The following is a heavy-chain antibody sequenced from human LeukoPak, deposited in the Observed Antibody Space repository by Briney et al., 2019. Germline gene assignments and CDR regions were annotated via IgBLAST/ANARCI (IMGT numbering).Heavy chain of an antibody. CDR2: IKQDGSEK. CDR1: GFTFSSYW. Sequence: PGGSLRLSCAASGFTFSSYWMSWVRQAPGKGLEWVANIKQDGSEKYYVDSVKGRFTISRDNAKNSLYLQMNSLRAEDTAVYYCARVLCDILSSGTYYFDYWGQGTLVTVSS. CDR3: ARVLCDILSSGTYYFDY. D-gene: IGHD3-9*01. J-gene: IGHJ4*02. V-gene: IGHV3-7*01.